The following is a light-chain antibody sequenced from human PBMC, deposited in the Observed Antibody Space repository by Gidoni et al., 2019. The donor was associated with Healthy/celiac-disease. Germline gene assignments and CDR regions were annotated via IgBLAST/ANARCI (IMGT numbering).Light chain of an antibody. V-gene: IGLV7-46*01. CDR1: TGAVTSGHY. Sequence: HAVVTQEPSLTVSPGGTVTLTCGSSTGAVTSGHYPSWFQQTPGHAPRTLIYDTSNKHAWTPARFSGSLLGGKAALTLSGAQPEDEAEYYCLLSYSGARVFGGGTKLTVL. CDR2: DTS. CDR3: LLSYSGARV. J-gene: IGLJ3*02.